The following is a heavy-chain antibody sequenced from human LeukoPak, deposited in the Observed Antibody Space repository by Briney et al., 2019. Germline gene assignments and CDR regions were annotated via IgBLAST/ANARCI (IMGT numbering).Heavy chain of an antibody. Sequence: PSETLSLTCTVSGGSISSYYWSWIRQPPGKGLEWIGYIYYSGSTNYNPSLKSRVTISVDTSKNQFSLKLSSVTAADTAVYYCARGVWFGGTFDYWGQGTLVTASS. CDR2: IYYSGST. CDR1: GGSISSYY. CDR3: ARGVWFGGTFDY. J-gene: IGHJ4*02. V-gene: IGHV4-59*01. D-gene: IGHD3-10*01.